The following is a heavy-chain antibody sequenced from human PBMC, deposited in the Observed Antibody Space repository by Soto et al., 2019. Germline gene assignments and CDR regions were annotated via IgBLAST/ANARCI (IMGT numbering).Heavy chain of an antibody. CDR3: ARVNSSGSRPIYYYYGMDV. CDR1: GGTFSSYA. J-gene: IGHJ6*02. CDR2: IIPIFGTA. V-gene: IGHV1-69*01. D-gene: IGHD6-19*01. Sequence: QVQLVQSGAEVKKPGSSVKVSCKASGGTFSSYAISWVRQAPGQGLEWMGGIIPIFGTANYAQKFQGRVTITADESTSTAYMELSSLRSEDTAVYYCARVNSSGSRPIYYYYGMDVWGQGTTVTVSS.